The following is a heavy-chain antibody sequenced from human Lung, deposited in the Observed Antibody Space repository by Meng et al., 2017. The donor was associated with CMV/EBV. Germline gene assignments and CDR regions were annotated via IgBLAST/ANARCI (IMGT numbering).Heavy chain of an antibody. D-gene: IGHD6-13*01. Sequence: SCAASGFTFSNFAMSWVRLPPGKGLQWVSPITASGGSTYYADSVKGRFTVSRDNSKSTLYLQMNSLRAEDTAIYYCAKAYSSSWYRENYDYWGQGXLVTVSS. CDR2: ITASGGST. CDR3: AKAYSSSWYRENYDY. CDR1: GFTFSNFA. V-gene: IGHV3-23*01. J-gene: IGHJ4*02.